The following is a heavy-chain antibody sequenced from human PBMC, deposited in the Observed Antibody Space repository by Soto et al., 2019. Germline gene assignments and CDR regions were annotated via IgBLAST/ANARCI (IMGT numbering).Heavy chain of an antibody. J-gene: IGHJ6*02. CDR3: ARDTAPRYFNWNPDPHYYYYGMDV. D-gene: IGHD3-9*01. V-gene: IGHV1-69*13. Sequence: SVKVSCKASGGPFSSYAISWARQAPGQRLEWMGGIIPIFGTANYAQKFQGRVTITADESTSTAYMELSSLRSEDTAVYYCARDTAPRYFNWNPDPHYYYYGMDVWGQGTTVTVSS. CDR2: IIPIFGTA. CDR1: GGPFSSYA.